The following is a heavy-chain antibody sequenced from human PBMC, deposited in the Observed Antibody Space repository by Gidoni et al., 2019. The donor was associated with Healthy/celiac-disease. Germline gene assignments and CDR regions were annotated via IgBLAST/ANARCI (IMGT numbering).Heavy chain of an antibody. D-gene: IGHD5-18*01. V-gene: IGHV3-73*01. Sequence: KGRFTISRDDSKNTAYLQMNSLKTEDTAVYYCTRLSGTAMVTYNDYWGQGTLVTVSS. CDR3: TRLSGTAMVTYNDY. J-gene: IGHJ4*02.